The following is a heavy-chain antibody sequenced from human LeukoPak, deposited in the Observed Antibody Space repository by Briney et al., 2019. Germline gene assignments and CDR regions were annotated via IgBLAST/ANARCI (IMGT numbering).Heavy chain of an antibody. V-gene: IGHV3-53*05. D-gene: IGHD5-18*01. CDR3: VKGFEYSYRGFDY. Sequence: GGSLRLSCAASGFSVSNTYMSWVRQAPGKGLEWVSVIYSGDSGVSTYYADSVKGRFTISRDNSKNTLYLQMSSLRVEDTAVYYCVKGFEYSYRGFDYWGQGTLVTVSS. J-gene: IGHJ4*02. CDR2: IYSGDSGVST. CDR1: GFSVSNTY.